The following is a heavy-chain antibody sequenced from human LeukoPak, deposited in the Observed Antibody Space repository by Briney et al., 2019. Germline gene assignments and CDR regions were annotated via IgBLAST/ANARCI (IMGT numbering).Heavy chain of an antibody. Sequence: PSETLSLTYAVYGGSFSGYYWSWLRQPPGKGLEWIGEINHSGSTNYNPSLKSRVTISVDTSKNQFSLKLSSVTAADTAVYYCARGEVAVAGTDFDYWGQGTLVTVSS. CDR2: INHSGST. V-gene: IGHV4-34*01. CDR1: GGSFSGYY. J-gene: IGHJ4*02. D-gene: IGHD6-19*01. CDR3: ARGEVAVAGTDFDY.